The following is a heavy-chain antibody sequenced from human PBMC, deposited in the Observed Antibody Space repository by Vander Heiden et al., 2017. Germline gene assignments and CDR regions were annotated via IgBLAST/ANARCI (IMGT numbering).Heavy chain of an antibody. V-gene: IGHV3-21*01. CDR3: ARDTVGVDTAMVTDY. D-gene: IGHD5-18*01. Sequence: EVQLVESGGGLVKPGGSLRLSCAASGFTFSGYSMNWVRQAPGKGLEWVSSISSSSSYIYYADSVKGRFTISRDNAKNSLYLQMNSLRAEDTAVYYCARDTVGVDTAMVTDYWGQGTLVTVSS. CDR2: ISSSSSYI. J-gene: IGHJ4*02. CDR1: GFTFSGYS.